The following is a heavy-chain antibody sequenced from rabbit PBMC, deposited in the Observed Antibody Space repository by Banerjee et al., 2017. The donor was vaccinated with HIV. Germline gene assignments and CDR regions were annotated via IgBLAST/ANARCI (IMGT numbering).Heavy chain of an antibody. V-gene: IGHV1S45*01. D-gene: IGHD7-1*01. J-gene: IGHJ4*01. Sequence: QEQLEESGGDLVKPEGSLTLTCKASGFDLSSYYYMCWVRQAPGKGLELITCILASSGSAYYASWAKGRFTISKTSSTTVTLQMTSLTAADTATYFCGRSSYAGYAGYGYGFNLWGPGTLVTVS. CDR3: GRSSYAGYAGYGYGFNL. CDR2: ILASSGSA. CDR1: GFDLSSYYY.